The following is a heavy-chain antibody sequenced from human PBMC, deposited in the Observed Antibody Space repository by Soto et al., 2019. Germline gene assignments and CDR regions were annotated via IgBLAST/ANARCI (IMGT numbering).Heavy chain of an antibody. Sequence: QVQLVQSGAEVKKPGASVKVSCKASGYTFTSYAMHWVRQAPGQRLEWMGWINAGNGNTKYSQKFQGRVTITRHTSASTAYMELSSLRSEDTAVYYCARAGLNDFWSGGYYMDVWGKGTTVTVSS. CDR1: GYTFTSYA. D-gene: IGHD3-3*01. CDR3: ARAGLNDFWSGGYYMDV. CDR2: INAGNGNT. V-gene: IGHV1-3*01. J-gene: IGHJ6*03.